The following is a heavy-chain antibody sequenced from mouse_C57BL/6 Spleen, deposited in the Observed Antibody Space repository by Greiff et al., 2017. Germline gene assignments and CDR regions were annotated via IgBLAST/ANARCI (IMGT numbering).Heavy chain of an antibody. CDR3: ATSPSYYGSSLDFDY. D-gene: IGHD1-1*01. V-gene: IGHV1-76*01. J-gene: IGHJ2*01. Sequence: QVQLKESGAELVRPGASVKLSCKASGYTFTDYYINWVKQRPGQGLEWIARIYPGSGNTYYNEKFKGKATLTAEKSSSTAYMQLSSLTSEDSAVYFCATSPSYYGSSLDFDYWGQGTTLTVSS. CDR2: IYPGSGNT. CDR1: GYTFTDYY.